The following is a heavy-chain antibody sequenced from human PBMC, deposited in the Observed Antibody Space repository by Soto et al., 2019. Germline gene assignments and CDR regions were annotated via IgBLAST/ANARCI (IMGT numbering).Heavy chain of an antibody. CDR3: ARDLGPPEAIGRSGYYYYGMDV. J-gene: IGHJ6*02. D-gene: IGHD3-3*01. Sequence: SVTVPCKASAVTFRSYAISWVRQAPGQGHEWMGGIIPLFGTANYAQKFQGRVTITADESTSTAYMELSSLRSEDTAVYYWARDLGPPEAIGRSGYYYYGMDVWGQGTTVTVSS. CDR1: AVTFRSYA. V-gene: IGHV1-69*13. CDR2: IIPLFGTA.